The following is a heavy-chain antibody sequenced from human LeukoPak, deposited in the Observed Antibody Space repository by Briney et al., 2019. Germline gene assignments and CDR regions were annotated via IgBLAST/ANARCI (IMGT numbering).Heavy chain of an antibody. CDR1: GFTFDDYA. Sequence: GRSLRLSCAASGFTFDDYAMHWVRQAPGKGLEWVSGISWNSGSIGYADSMKGRFTISRDNAKNSLYLQMNSLRAEDTALYYCAKSSMVRGAYFDYWGQGTLVTVSS. CDR2: ISWNSGSI. V-gene: IGHV3-9*01. CDR3: AKSSMVRGAYFDY. D-gene: IGHD3-10*01. J-gene: IGHJ4*02.